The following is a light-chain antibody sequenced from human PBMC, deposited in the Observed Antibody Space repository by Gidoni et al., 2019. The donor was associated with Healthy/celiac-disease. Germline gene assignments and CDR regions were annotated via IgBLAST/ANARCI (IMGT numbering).Light chain of an antibody. J-gene: IGKJ1*01. CDR3: QQYNSYPWT. CDR1: QSISSW. Sequence: DIQMTQSPSTLSASVGDRVTITCRASQSISSWLAWYQQNPGKAPKLLIYKASSLESGVTSRFSGSGSGTEFTLTISSLQPDDFATYYCQQYNSYPWTFGQGTKVEIK. V-gene: IGKV1-5*03. CDR2: KAS.